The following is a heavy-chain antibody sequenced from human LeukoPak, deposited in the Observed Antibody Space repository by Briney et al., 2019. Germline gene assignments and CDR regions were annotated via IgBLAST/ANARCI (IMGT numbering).Heavy chain of an antibody. V-gene: IGHV3-30*02. CDR3: AKDRQYYETDGYYSDTCDK. Sequence: GGSLRLSCATSGFTFISHAMHWVRQAPPKGLEWVAFIRFDGSKKYYADSVKGRFTISRDNSKNTVYLEMNRLTTEDTAVYYCAKDRQYYETDGYYSDTCDKWGQGTTVSVSS. J-gene: IGHJ3*02. CDR1: GFTFISHA. CDR2: IRFDGSKK. D-gene: IGHD3-22*01.